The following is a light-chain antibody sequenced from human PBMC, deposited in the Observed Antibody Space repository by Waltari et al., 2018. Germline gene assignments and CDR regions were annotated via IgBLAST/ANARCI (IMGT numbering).Light chain of an antibody. Sequence: EIQMTQSPSSLSASVGDRVTLTCRSSQSITTFLNWYQQSQGKPTRLLSCAASNLQSGVPSMFSGSGSGTDFTLTISSLQPEDFATYYCQQSFSSYGTFGQGTKVEIK. J-gene: IGKJ1*01. CDR1: QSITTF. CDR2: AAS. CDR3: QQSFSSYGT. V-gene: IGKV1-39*01.